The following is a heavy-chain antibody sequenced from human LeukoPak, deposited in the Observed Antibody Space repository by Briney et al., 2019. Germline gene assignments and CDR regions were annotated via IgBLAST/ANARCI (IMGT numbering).Heavy chain of an antibody. D-gene: IGHD6-13*01. V-gene: IGHV4-34*01. CDR2: INHSGST. CDR3: ARGVQAAAGTWYYYYYMDV. Sequence: PSETLSLTCAVYGGSFSGYYWSWIRQPPGKGLEWIGEINHSGSTNYNPPLKSRVTISVDTSKNQFSLKLSSVTAADTAVYYCARGVQAAAGTWYYYYYMDVWGKGTTVTVSS. J-gene: IGHJ6*03. CDR1: GGSFSGYY.